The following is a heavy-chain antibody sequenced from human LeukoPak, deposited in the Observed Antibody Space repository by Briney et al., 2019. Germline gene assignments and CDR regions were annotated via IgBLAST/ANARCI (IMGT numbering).Heavy chain of an antibody. Sequence: ASVKVSCKASGYTFTSYAMHWVRQAPGQRLEWMGWINAGNGNTKYSQKFQGRVTITRDTSTSTAYMELRSLRSDDTAVYYCARDTLSNLWELTTFDYWGQGTLVTVSS. D-gene: IGHD1-26*01. V-gene: IGHV1-3*01. CDR2: INAGNGNT. J-gene: IGHJ4*02. CDR1: GYTFTSYA. CDR3: ARDTLSNLWELTTFDY.